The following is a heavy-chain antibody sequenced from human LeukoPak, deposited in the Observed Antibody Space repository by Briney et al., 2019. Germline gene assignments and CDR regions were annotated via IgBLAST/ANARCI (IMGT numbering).Heavy chain of an antibody. J-gene: IGHJ4*02. V-gene: IGHV4-59*08. CDR1: GGSIGTYY. D-gene: IGHD3-10*01. CDR2: IYYFEKT. CDR3: AKLGSPRSY. Sequence: SETLSLTCTVSGGSIGTYYWSWIRQPPGKGLEWIGHIYYFEKTDYNPSLESRVTISVDAAKNHFSLKLRSVTPLDTAVYYCAKLGSPRSYWGQGILVTVSS.